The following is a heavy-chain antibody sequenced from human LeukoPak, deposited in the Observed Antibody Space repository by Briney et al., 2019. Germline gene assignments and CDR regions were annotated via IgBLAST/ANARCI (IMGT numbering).Heavy chain of an antibody. CDR2: ISSSGSTI. J-gene: IGHJ3*02. CDR3: ASATDGSYIAAFDI. D-gene: IGHD1-26*01. Sequence: QTGGSLRLSCAASGFTFSSYEMNWVRQAPGKGLEWVSYISSSGSTIYYADSVKGRFTISRDNAKNSLYLQMNSLRAEDTAVYYCASATDGSYIAAFDIWGQGTMVTVSS. CDR1: GFTFSSYE. V-gene: IGHV3-48*03.